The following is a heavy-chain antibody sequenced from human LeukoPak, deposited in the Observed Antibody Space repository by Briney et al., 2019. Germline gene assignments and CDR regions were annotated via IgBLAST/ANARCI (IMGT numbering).Heavy chain of an antibody. Sequence: GGSLRLSCAASGFSFSSHAMSWVRQAQGKGLQWVSTISSGGGTTYYGDSVKGRFTISRDNSKNTLYLQMNSLRADDTAIYYCANRGTKWLPPPTDAFDVWGQGTMVTVSS. J-gene: IGHJ3*01. CDR2: ISSGGGTT. V-gene: IGHV3-23*01. CDR3: ANRGTKWLPPPTDAFDV. D-gene: IGHD2-8*01. CDR1: GFSFSSHA.